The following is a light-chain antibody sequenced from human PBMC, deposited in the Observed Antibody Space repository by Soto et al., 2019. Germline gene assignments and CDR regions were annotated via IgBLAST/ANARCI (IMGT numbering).Light chain of an antibody. CDR3: QQAFRFPYT. J-gene: IGKJ2*01. CDR1: QGINKW. Sequence: IQLTQSPSSMYASVGDRVTITCRASQGINKWLAWYQMKPGKGPKLLVFAAGTLKNGVPSRFSGSGSGTDFTLTLSSLQPEDFAIYFCQQAFRFPYTFGPGTRLEFK. CDR2: AAG. V-gene: IGKV1-12*01.